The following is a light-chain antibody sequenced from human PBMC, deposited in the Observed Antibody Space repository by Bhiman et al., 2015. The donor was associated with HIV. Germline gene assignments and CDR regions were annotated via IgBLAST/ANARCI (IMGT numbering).Light chain of an antibody. Sequence: QSALTQPASVSGSPGQSITISCTGTSSDVGGYNYVSWYQQHPGKAPKLMIYDVSKRPSGVPDRFSGSKSGNTASLTISGLQADDEADYYCSSYTTSSTWVFGGGTNLTVL. CDR2: DVS. J-gene: IGLJ3*02. CDR1: SSDVGGYNY. V-gene: IGLV2-14*03. CDR3: SSYTTSSTWV.